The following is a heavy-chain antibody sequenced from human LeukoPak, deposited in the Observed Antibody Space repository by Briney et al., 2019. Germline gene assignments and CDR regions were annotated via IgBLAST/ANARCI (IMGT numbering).Heavy chain of an antibody. J-gene: IGHJ4*02. CDR2: ISTSGST. CDR1: GGSISSYY. Sequence: PSETLSLTCTVSGGSISSYYWSWIRQPAGKGLESIGHISTSGSTNYNPSLKSRVTMSVDTSKNQFSLKLSSVTAADTAVYYCAREEALGSGSFDYWGQGTLVTVSS. CDR3: AREEALGSGSFDY. D-gene: IGHD1-26*01. V-gene: IGHV4-4*07.